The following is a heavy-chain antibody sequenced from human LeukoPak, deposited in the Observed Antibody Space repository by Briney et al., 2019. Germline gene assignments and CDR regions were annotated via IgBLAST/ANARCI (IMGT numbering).Heavy chain of an antibody. CDR2: IYYCGST. CDR3: ARVQYYYDSSGYKGLRYFDY. CDR1: GGSISSGDYY. J-gene: IGHJ4*02. V-gene: IGHV4-30-4*08. Sequence: PSQTLSLTCTVSGGSISSGDYYWSWIRQPPGKGLARIGSIYYCGSTYYNPSLKSRVTISVDTSKNQFSLKLSSQTAADTAVYYCARVQYYYDSSGYKGLRYFDYWGQGTLVTVS. D-gene: IGHD3-22*01.